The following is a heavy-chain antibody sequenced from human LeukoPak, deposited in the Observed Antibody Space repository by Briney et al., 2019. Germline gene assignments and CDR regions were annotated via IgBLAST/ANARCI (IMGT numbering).Heavy chain of an antibody. CDR3: ASLDYGASLYYYCGMDV. J-gene: IGHJ6*02. D-gene: IGHD4-17*01. V-gene: IGHV4-39*01. CDR2: IYYSGST. Sequence: PSETLSLTCTVSGGSISSSSYYWGWIRQPTGKGLEWIGSIYYSGSTYYNPSLKSRVTISVDTSKNQFSLKLSSVTAADTAVYYCASLDYGASLYYYCGMDVWGQGTTVTVSS. CDR1: GGSISSSSYY.